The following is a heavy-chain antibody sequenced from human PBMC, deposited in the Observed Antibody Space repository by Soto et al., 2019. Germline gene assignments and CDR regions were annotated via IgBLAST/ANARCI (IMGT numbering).Heavy chain of an antibody. Sequence: PSETLSLTCTVSGGSISSYYWSWIRQPPGKGLEWIGYIYYSGSTNYNPSLKSRVTISVDTSKNQFSLKLSSVTAADTAVYYCARDVYSNWFDPWGQGTLVTVSS. J-gene: IGHJ5*02. CDR3: ARDVYSNWFDP. CDR1: GGSISSYY. V-gene: IGHV4-59*01. D-gene: IGHD4-4*01. CDR2: IYYSGST.